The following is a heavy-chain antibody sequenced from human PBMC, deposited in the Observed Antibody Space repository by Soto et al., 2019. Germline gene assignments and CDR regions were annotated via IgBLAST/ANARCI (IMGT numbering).Heavy chain of an antibody. V-gene: IGHV3-23*01. J-gene: IGHJ4*02. D-gene: IGHD1-26*01. CDR2: ISDSGGST. CDR1: GFTFSTYA. Sequence: EVQLLDSGGGLVQPGGSLRLSCAASGFTFSTYAMSWVRQAPGKGLEGVSTISDSGGSTYYADSVKGRFTIARDNSKNTLYLQMNRLRAEDTAVYYCAKRPLKFSGSYFDYWGQGTLVTVSS. CDR3: AKRPLKFSGSYFDY.